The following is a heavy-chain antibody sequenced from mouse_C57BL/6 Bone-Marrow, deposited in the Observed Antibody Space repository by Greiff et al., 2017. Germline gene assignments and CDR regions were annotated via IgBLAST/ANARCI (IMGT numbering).Heavy chain of an antibody. CDR3: ALPYFDY. Sequence: QVQLQQPGAELVMPGASVKLSCKASGYTFTSYWMHWVKQRPGQGLEWIGEIDPSDSYTNYNQKFKGKSTLTVDKSSCTAYMQLSSLTSEDSAVYYCALPYFDYWGQGTTLTVSA. CDR2: IDPSDSYT. V-gene: IGHV1-69*01. J-gene: IGHJ2*01. CDR1: GYTFTSYW. D-gene: IGHD1-1*01.